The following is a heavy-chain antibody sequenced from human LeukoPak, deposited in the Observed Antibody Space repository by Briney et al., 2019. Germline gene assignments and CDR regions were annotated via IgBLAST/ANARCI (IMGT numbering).Heavy chain of an antibody. CDR1: GGSFSGYY. CDR3: ARGRHYYDYVWGSYRQYYFDY. V-gene: IGHV4-34*01. J-gene: IGHJ4*02. CDR2: INHSGST. D-gene: IGHD3-16*02. Sequence: PSETLSLTCAVYGGSFSGYYWSWIRQPPGKGLGWIGEINHSGSTNYNPSLKSRVTISVDTSKSQFSLNLRSVTAADMAVYYCARGRHYYDYVWGSYRQYYFDYWGQGTLVTVSS.